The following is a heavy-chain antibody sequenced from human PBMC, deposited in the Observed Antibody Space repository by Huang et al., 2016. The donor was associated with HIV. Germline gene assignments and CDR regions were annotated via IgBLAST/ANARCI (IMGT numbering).Heavy chain of an antibody. Sequence: QVQLVQSGAEVKKPGASVKVSCKASGYTFTGSYMHWVRQAPGQGLGWMGGINPNSGGTNKAQKFQGRVTMTRDTSISTAYMELSRLRSDDTAVYYCTRSFLEWLAGAFDIWGQGTMVTVSS. V-gene: IGHV1-2*02. J-gene: IGHJ3*02. CDR2: INPNSGGT. CDR3: TRSFLEWLAGAFDI. CDR1: GYTFTGSY. D-gene: IGHD3-3*02.